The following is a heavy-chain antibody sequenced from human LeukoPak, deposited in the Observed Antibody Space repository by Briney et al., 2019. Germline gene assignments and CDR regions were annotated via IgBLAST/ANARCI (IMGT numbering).Heavy chain of an antibody. V-gene: IGHV4-59*01. CDR2: IYYSGST. CDR3: ARGYSGSLHYFDY. J-gene: IGHJ4*02. CDR1: GGSIRNYY. D-gene: IGHD1-26*01. Sequence: SETLSLTCTVSGGSIRNYYWSWIRQPPGKGLEWIGYIYYSGSTNYNPSLKSRVTISVDKSKTQFSLKLSSVPAADTAVYYCARGYSGSLHYFDYWGQGTLVTVSS.